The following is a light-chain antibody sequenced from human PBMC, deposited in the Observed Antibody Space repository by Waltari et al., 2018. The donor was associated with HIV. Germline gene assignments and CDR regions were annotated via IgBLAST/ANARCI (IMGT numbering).Light chain of an antibody. J-gene: IGLJ2*01. CDR3: QSSDDSRPWI. CDR1: VLAKQY. Sequence: YELTQPPSMSVSPGQTAKITCSGDVLAKQYAYWYQPKPGQAPVLVMSKDTQRPSEIPERFSGSSSGTTVTLTISGVQAEDEADYHCQSSDDSRPWIFGGGTKMTVL. V-gene: IGLV3-25*03. CDR2: KDT.